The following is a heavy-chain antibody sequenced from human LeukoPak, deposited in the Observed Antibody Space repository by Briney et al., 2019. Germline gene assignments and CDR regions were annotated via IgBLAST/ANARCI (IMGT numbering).Heavy chain of an antibody. V-gene: IGHV3-23*01. CDR3: AKTKIAEMATISFPY. Sequence: GGSLRLSCAASGLTFSSYAMSWVRQAPGKGLEWVSAISGSGGSTYYADSVKGRFNISRDNSKNTLYLQMNSLRAEDTAVYYCAKTKIAEMATISFPYWGQGTLVTVSS. D-gene: IGHD5-24*01. CDR2: ISGSGGST. J-gene: IGHJ4*02. CDR1: GLTFSSYA.